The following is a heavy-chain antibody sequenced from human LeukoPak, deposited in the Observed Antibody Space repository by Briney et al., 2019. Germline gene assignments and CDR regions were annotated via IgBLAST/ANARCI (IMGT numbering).Heavy chain of an antibody. CDR1: GFTFSSYW. CDR2: IKQDGSEK. V-gene: IGHV3-7*01. Sequence: PGGSLRLSCAASGFTFSSYWMSWVRQAPGKGLEWVAHIKQDGSEKYYVDSVKGRFTISRDNAKNSLYLQMNSLRAEDTAVYYCARLLVSSSWYRRPSSYYFDYWGQGTLVTVSS. CDR3: ARLLVSSSWYRRPSSYYFDY. D-gene: IGHD6-13*01. J-gene: IGHJ4*02.